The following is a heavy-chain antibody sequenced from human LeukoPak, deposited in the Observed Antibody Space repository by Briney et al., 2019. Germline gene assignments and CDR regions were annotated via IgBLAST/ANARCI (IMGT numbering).Heavy chain of an antibody. Sequence: GGSLRLSCAASGFTFGDYAMHWVRQAPGKGLEWVSDISWNSGSMGYADSVKGRFTISRDNAKNSLYLQMNSLRPEDTALYYCAKDINIGSSGYPDAFDIWGQGTMVTVSS. D-gene: IGHD3-22*01. J-gene: IGHJ3*02. CDR2: ISWNSGSM. CDR1: GFTFGDYA. V-gene: IGHV3-9*01. CDR3: AKDINIGSSGYPDAFDI.